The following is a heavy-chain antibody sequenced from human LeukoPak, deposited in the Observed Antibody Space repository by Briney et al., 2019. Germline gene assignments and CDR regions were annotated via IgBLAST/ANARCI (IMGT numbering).Heavy chain of an antibody. D-gene: IGHD3-3*01. CDR3: ARTYYDFWSGYSTTGSFDY. J-gene: IGHJ4*02. CDR2: ISSSSSTI. V-gene: IGHV3-48*01. CDR1: GFTFSSYT. Sequence: PGGSLRLSCAASGFTFSSYTMNWVRQAPGKGLEWVSYISSSSSTIYYADSVKGRFTISRDNAKNSLYLQMNSLRAEDTAVHYCARTYYDFWSGYSTTGSFDYWGQGTLVTVSS.